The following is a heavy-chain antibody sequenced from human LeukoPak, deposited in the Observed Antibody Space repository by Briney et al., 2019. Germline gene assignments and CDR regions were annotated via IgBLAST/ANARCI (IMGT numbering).Heavy chain of an antibody. CDR3: ARPLEWELTDAFDI. CDR1: GFTFSSYG. CDR2: ISSSSSYI. Sequence: GGSLRLSCAASGFTFSSYGMHWVRQAPGKGLEWVSSISSSSSYIYYADSVKGRFTISRDNAKNSLYLQMNSLRAEDTAVYYCARPLEWELTDAFDIWGQGTMVTVSS. D-gene: IGHD1-26*01. J-gene: IGHJ3*02. V-gene: IGHV3-21*01.